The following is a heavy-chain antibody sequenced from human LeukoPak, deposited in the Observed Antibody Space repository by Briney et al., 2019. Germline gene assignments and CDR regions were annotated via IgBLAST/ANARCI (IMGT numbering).Heavy chain of an antibody. D-gene: IGHD2-8*02. CDR1: GFTFSSYA. V-gene: IGHV3-23*01. CDR2: ITSSGGST. Sequence: GGSLRLSCAASGFTFSSYAMSWVRQAPGKGLEWASTITSSGGSTYYADSVKGRFTISRDNSKNTLFLQTNSLRAEDTAVYYCAKGSLTIWYAFDIWGQGTMVTVSS. J-gene: IGHJ3*02. CDR3: AKGSLTIWYAFDI.